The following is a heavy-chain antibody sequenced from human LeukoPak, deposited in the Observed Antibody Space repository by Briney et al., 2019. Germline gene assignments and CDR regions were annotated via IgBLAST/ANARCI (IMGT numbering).Heavy chain of an antibody. CDR1: GGSISSYY. CDR2: IYYSGST. Sequence: PSETLSLTCTVSGGSISSYYWSWIRQPPGKGLEWIGYIYYSGSTNYNPSLKSRVTISVDTSKNQFSLKLSSVTAADTAVYYCARDQVNYDILTGYRPAVYFDYWGQGTLVTVSS. D-gene: IGHD3-9*01. J-gene: IGHJ4*02. CDR3: ARDQVNYDILTGYRPAVYFDY. V-gene: IGHV4-59*01.